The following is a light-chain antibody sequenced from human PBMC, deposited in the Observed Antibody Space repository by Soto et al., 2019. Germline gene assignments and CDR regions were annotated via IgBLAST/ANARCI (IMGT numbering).Light chain of an antibody. V-gene: IGLV4-60*03. J-gene: IGLJ3*02. CDR3: ETWDSNTRV. CDR2: LEGSGSY. Sequence: QLVLTQSSSASASLGSSVKLTCTLSSGHSSYIIAWHQQQPGKAPRYLMKLEGSGSYNKGSGVPDRFSGSSSGADRNLTISNLQSEDEAVYYCETWDSNTRVFGGGTKLTVL. CDR1: SGHSSYI.